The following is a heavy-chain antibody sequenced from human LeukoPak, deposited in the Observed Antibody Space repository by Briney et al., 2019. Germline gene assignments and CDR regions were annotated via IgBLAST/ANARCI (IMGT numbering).Heavy chain of an antibody. V-gene: IGHV3-53*01. CDR3: ATFSFVDYYYYNGMDV. CDR1: GFTVSSNY. Sequence: GGALRLSCAASGFTVSSNYMSWVRQAPGKGLEWVSVIYSGGSTYYADSVKGRFTLSRDNSKNTLYLQMNSLRAEDTAVYYCATFSFVDYYYYNGMDVWGQGTTVTVSS. J-gene: IGHJ6*02. CDR2: IYSGGST. D-gene: IGHD2-2*01.